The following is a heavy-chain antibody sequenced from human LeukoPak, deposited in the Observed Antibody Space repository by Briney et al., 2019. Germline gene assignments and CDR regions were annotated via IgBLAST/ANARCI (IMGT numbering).Heavy chain of an antibody. CDR1: GFTFSSYA. CDR2: ISYDGSNK. Sequence: GRSLRLSCAASGFTFSSYAMHWVRQAPGKGLEWVAVISYDGSNKYYADSVKGRFTISRDNSKNTLYLQMDSLRAEDTAVYYCARDGEGYCTNGVCSFLDYWGQGTLVTVSS. V-gene: IGHV3-30-3*01. CDR3: ARDGEGYCTNGVCSFLDY. J-gene: IGHJ4*02. D-gene: IGHD2-8*01.